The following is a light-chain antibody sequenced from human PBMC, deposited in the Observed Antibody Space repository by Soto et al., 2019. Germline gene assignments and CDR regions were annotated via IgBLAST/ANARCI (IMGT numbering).Light chain of an antibody. V-gene: IGKV2D-29*01. CDR2: EVS. CDR3: MQSIQVRT. J-gene: IGKJ2*01. Sequence: EIVMTQSPLSLPVTPGEPSSIACRPSLSLLHSNGYNYLDWYLQKPGQPPQLLIYEVSNRFSGVPDRFSGSGSGTDFTLKISRVEAEDVGVYYCMQSIQVRTFGQGTKVDI. CDR1: LSLLHSNGYNY.